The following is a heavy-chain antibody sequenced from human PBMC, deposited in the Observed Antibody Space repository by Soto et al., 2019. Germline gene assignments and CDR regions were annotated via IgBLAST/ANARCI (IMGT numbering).Heavy chain of an antibody. J-gene: IGHJ5*02. CDR1: VGAFSSYS. V-gene: IGHV1-69*02. CDR3: AAFRDGYNRKYNWFDP. D-gene: IGHD5-12*01. Sequence: SVKVSCKASVGAFSSYSINWVRQAPGQGLEWVGRIIPILGVTNYAQKFLDRVTISADESTSTAYMELSSLRSEDTAVYYCAAFRDGYNRKYNWFDPWGQGTLVTVSS. CDR2: IIPILGVT.